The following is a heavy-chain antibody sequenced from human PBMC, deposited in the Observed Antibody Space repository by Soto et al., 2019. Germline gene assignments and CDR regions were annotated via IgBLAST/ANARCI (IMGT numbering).Heavy chain of an antibody. CDR2: INTNSGGK. CDR1: GYTXTGYY. Sequence: GXSXKVSCKTSGYTXTGYYMHLVRQAPGQGLEWMGWINTNSGGKNYAQKFQGRVNMTREKSISTAYMEMSRLRSDDTAVYYCARDPIAVAGTNYWGQGNLVTVSP. J-gene: IGHJ4*02. V-gene: IGHV1-2*02. CDR3: ARDPIAVAGTNY. D-gene: IGHD6-19*01.